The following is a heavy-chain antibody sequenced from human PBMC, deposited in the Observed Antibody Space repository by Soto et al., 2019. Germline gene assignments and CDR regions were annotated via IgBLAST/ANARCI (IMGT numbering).Heavy chain of an antibody. V-gene: IGHV3-33*05. D-gene: IGHD4-4*01. CDR3: VRDDDHISNGLDF. CDR2: ILNDGSQT. CDR1: GFTFSNYG. J-gene: IGHJ4*02. Sequence: GGSLRLSCAASGFTFSNYGMHLVRQAPGKGLEWVALILNDGSQTWYTDSVKGRFTISRDNSDNTLSLHMDYLRVDDTAMYYYVRDDDHISNGLDFWGQGTLVTVSS.